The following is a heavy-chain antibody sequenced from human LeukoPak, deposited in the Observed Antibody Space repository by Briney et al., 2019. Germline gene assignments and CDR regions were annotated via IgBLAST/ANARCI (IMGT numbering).Heavy chain of an antibody. CDR2: ISYDGTNK. D-gene: IGHD6-13*01. J-gene: IGHJ4*02. V-gene: IGHV3-30-3*01. CDR3: ARDRSSSFDY. Sequence: GGSLRLSCAASGFIFSSYAMHWVRLAPGKGLEWVAVISYDGTNKYYADSVKGRFTISRDNSKNTMYLQMNSLRAEDTAVYYCARDRSSSFDYWGQGTLVTVSS. CDR1: GFIFSSYA.